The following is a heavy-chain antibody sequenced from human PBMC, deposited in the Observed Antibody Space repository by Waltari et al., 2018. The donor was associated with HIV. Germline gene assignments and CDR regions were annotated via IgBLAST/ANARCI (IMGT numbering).Heavy chain of an antibody. D-gene: IGHD6-13*01. J-gene: IGHJ6*02. CDR2: ISGIGGST. V-gene: IGHV3-23*01. Sequence: EVQLLESGGVLVQPGGSLRLSCAASGFTFSSYALCWFSKVPGKGLEWVSAISGIGGSTYYADSVKGRFTISRDNSKNTLYLQMNSLRAEDTAVYYCAKVSGSSWGGMDVWGQGTTVTVSS. CDR1: GFTFSSYA. CDR3: AKVSGSSWGGMDV.